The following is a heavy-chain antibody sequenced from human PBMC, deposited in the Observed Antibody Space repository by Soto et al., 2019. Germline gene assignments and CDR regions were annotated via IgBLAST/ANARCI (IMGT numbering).Heavy chain of an antibody. CDR3: ASDYIVGATRYFQH. CDR1: GGSISSSSYC. J-gene: IGHJ1*01. D-gene: IGHD1-26*01. Sequence: PSETLSLTCTVSGGSISSSSYCWGWIRQPPGKGLEWIGSIYYSGSTYYNPSLKSRVTISVDTSKNQFSLKLSSVTAADTAVYYCASDYIVGATRYFQHWGQGTLVTVSS. V-gene: IGHV4-39*01. CDR2: IYYSGST.